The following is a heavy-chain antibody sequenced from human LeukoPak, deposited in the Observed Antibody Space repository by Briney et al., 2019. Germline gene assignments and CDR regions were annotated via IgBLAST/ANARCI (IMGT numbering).Heavy chain of an antibody. J-gene: IGHJ6*03. Sequence: SETLSLTCAVYGGSFSGYYWSWIRQPPGKGLEWIGEINHSGSTNYNPSLKSRVTISVDTSKNQFSLKLSSVTAADTAVYYCARRFIVATIKTSYYMDVWGKGTTVTVSS. D-gene: IGHD5-12*01. CDR1: GGSFSGYY. CDR3: ARRFIVATIKTSYYMDV. V-gene: IGHV4-34*01. CDR2: INHSGST.